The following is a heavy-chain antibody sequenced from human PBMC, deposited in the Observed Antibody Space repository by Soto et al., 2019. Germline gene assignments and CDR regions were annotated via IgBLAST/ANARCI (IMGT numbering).Heavy chain of an antibody. D-gene: IGHD6-19*01. Sequence: QLQLQESGPGLVKPSETLSLTCTVSGDSISSSTSYWSWIRQPPGKGLEWIGNIYYSGRTYYNPSLTSRVTISVDTSKNQFSLKLSSVTAADTAVYFCARHLAVATDRSIDYWGQGTLVTVSS. J-gene: IGHJ4*02. CDR1: GDSISSSTSY. CDR3: ARHLAVATDRSIDY. CDR2: IYYSGRT. V-gene: IGHV4-39*01.